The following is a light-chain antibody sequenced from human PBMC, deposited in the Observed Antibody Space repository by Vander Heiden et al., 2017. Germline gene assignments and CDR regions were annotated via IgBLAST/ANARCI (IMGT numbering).Light chain of an antibody. CDR3: QSADSSGTYWV. CDR2: KDS. J-gene: IGLJ3*02. Sequence: SYELTQPPPVSVSPGQTARHTRSGDALPKQYAYWYQQKPGQAPVLVIYKDSERPSGIPERFSGSSSGTTVTLTISGVQAEDEADYYCQSADSSGTYWVFGGGTKLTVL. CDR1: ALPKQY. V-gene: IGLV3-25*03.